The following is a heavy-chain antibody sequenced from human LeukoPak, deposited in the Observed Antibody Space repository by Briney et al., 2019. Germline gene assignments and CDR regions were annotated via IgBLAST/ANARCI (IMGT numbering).Heavy chain of an antibody. CDR2: IYHSGST. D-gene: IGHD3-22*01. Sequence: SETLSLTCTVSGYSISSGYYWGWIRQPPGKGLEWIGSIYHSGSTYYNPSLKSRVTISVDTSKNQFSLKLSSVTAADTAVYYCARYVYYDSSGYYYRSYFDYWGQGTLVTVSS. J-gene: IGHJ4*02. V-gene: IGHV4-38-2*02. CDR3: ARYVYYDSSGYYYRSYFDY. CDR1: GYSISSGYY.